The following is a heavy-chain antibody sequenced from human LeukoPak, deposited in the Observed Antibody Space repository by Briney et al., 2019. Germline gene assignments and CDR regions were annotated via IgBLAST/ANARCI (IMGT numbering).Heavy chain of an antibody. D-gene: IGHD5-12*01. J-gene: IGHJ4*02. Sequence: SETLSLTCTVSGYSISSGYYWGSIRQPPGKGLEWIGSIYHSGSTYYNPSLKSRVTISVDTSKNQFSLKLSSVTAADTAVYYCARGDVSYRNFDYWGQGTLVTVSS. V-gene: IGHV4-38-2*02. CDR2: IYHSGST. CDR1: GYSISSGYY. CDR3: ARGDVSYRNFDY.